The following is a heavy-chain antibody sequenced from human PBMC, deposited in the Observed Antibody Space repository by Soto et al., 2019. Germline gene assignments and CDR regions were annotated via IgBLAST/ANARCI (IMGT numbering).Heavy chain of an antibody. CDR3: MRPSPRGWHYFCFGMDV. J-gene: IGHJ6*02. CDR2: ISSIGGST. D-gene: IGHD6-19*01. CDR1: GFTFSSYA. V-gene: IGHV3-23*01. Sequence: GGSLRLSCAASGFTFSSYAMSWVRQAPGKGLEWVAGISSIGGSTYYADPVKGRFTISRHTSKNTMFLRMNRPRVEDTAVYYCMRPSPRGWHYFCFGMDVWGQGTTVTVSS.